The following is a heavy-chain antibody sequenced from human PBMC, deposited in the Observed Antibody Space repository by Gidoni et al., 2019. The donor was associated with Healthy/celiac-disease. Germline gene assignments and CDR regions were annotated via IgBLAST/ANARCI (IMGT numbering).Heavy chain of an antibody. V-gene: IGHV3-30*18. CDR3: AKDTTTVTMDIDY. Sequence: QVQLVESGGGVVPPGRSLRLSCAASGFTFSSYGMHWVRQATGKGLEWVAVISYDGSNKYYADSVKGRFTISRDNSKNTLYLQMNSLRAEDTAVYYCAKDTTTVTMDIDYWGQGTLVTVSS. CDR2: ISYDGSNK. CDR1: GFTFSSYG. D-gene: IGHD4-17*01. J-gene: IGHJ4*02.